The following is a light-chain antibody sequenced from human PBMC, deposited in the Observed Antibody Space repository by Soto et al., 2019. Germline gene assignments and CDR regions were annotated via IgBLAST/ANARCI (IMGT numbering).Light chain of an antibody. CDR3: HQYYSYPLT. CDR2: GAS. J-gene: IGKJ4*01. Sequence: EIVMTQSPATLSVSPGERATLSCRASQTISSNLAWYQEKPGQAPRLLIYGASTRAAGVPARFSGSGSRTEFTLTISSLQSEDFATYYCHQYYSYPLTFGGGTKGDIK. V-gene: IGKV3-15*01. CDR1: QTISSN.